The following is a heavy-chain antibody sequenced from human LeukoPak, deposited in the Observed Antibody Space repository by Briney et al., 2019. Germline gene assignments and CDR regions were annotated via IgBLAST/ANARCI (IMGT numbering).Heavy chain of an antibody. J-gene: IGHJ3*01. V-gene: IGHV3-30*19. CDR2: ISTDSINK. Sequence: GRSLRLSCAASGFTFSSYGMHWVRQAPGKGLEWVALISTDSINKYYADSVAGRFTVSRDDSNNTLFLHLDTLKTEDTAVYFCARRPRGYALDVWGQGTMVTVS. CDR3: ARRPRGYALDV. CDR1: GFTFSSYG.